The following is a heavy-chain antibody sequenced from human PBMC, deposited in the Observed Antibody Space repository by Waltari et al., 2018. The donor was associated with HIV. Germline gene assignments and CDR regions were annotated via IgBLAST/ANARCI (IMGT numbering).Heavy chain of an antibody. D-gene: IGHD2-2*01. CDR2: IYYTGNT. J-gene: IGHJ3*02. V-gene: IGHV4-31*03. CDR3: ARYCTSTSCYRGAFDI. CDR1: GGPISSGGYS. Sequence: QVQLQESGPGLVKTSQTLSLTCTVSGGPISSGGYSWSCIRSHPGKGLEWIGYIYYTGNTYYNPSLKSRITISVDTSKNQLSLNLTSVTAADTAVYYCARYCTSTSCYRGAFDIWGQGTLVTVSS.